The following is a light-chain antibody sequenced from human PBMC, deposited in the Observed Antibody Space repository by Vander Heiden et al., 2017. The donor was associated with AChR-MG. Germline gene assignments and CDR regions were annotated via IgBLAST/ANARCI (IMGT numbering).Light chain of an antibody. CDR2: RDS. J-gene: IGLJ2*01. Sequence: YRLTQPPSVSVALGQTARITCGENNIGSKNVRWYQQKPGQAPVLVIYRDSNRPSGIPERFSGSNSGNTATLTISRAQAGDEADYYCQVWDSSTVVFGGGTKLTGL. CDR3: QVWDSSTVV. V-gene: IGLV3-9*01. CDR1: NIGSKN.